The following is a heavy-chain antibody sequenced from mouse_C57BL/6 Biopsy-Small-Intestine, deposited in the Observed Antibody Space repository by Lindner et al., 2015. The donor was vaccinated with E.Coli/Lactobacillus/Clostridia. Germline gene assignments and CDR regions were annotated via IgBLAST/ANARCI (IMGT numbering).Heavy chain of an antibody. Sequence: VQLQESGPELMKPGASVKMSCKASGYSFTSYYIHWVKQRPGHGLEWIGWIYPGSGNTRYNEKFKGKATLTADTSSTTAYMQLSSLPSEDSAVYYCARGFDYWGQGTTLTVSS. J-gene: IGHJ2*01. CDR1: GYSFTSYY. V-gene: IGHV1-66*01. CDR3: ARGFDY. CDR2: IYPGSGNT.